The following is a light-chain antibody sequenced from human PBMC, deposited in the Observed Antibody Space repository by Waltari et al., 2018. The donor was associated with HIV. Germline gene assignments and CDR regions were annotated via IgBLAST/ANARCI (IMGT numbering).Light chain of an antibody. Sequence: QSVLTQPPSASGTPGQRVTISCSGGSSNIGSNSVHWYQQLPGTAPRLLLYSTTQPPSRVPDRFSGSKSGTSASLAISGLQSEDEADYYCATWDDTLNGVIFGGGTKLTVL. CDR1: SSNIGSNS. V-gene: IGLV1-44*01. CDR3: ATWDDTLNGVI. J-gene: IGLJ2*01. CDR2: STT.